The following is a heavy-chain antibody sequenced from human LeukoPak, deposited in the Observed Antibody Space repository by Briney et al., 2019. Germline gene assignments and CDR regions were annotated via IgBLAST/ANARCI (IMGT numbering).Heavy chain of an antibody. CDR2: ISGSGGST. CDR1: GFTFSSYA. CDR3: AKDQAYSGSYYLDY. J-gene: IGHJ4*02. V-gene: IGHV3-23*01. Sequence: PGGSLRLSCVASGFTFSSYAMNWVRQAPGKGLGWVSTISGSGGSTYYADFVKGRFTISRDNSKNTLFLQMNSLRAEDTAVYYCAKDQAYSGSYYLDYWGQGTLVTVSS. D-gene: IGHD1-26*01.